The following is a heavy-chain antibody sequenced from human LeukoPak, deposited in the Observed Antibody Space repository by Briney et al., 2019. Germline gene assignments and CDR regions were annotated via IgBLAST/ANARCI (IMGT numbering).Heavy chain of an antibody. Sequence: GGSLRLSCAASGFTFSSYAMSWVRQAPGKGLEWVSAISGSGGSTYYADSVKGRFTISRDNSKNTLYLQMNSLRAEDTAVYYCAKDKWFSGSYHTLFDYWGQGPLVTVSS. D-gene: IGHD1-26*01. CDR2: ISGSGGST. J-gene: IGHJ4*02. CDR1: GFTFSSYA. CDR3: AKDKWFSGSYHTLFDY. V-gene: IGHV3-23*01.